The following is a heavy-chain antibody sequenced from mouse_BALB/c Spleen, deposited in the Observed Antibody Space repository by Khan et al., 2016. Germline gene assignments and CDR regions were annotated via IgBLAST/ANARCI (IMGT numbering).Heavy chain of an antibody. Sequence: QIQLVQSGPELKKPGETVKISCKTSGYTFTNYGMNWVKQAPGKGLKWMGWINTNTGEPTYSEEFKGRFAFSLETSASTAYLQINSLKNEDTATYFCARYGKGTGFAYWGQGTLVTVSA. CDR2: INTNTGEP. CDR3: ARYGKGTGFAY. J-gene: IGHJ3*01. D-gene: IGHD2-1*01. CDR1: GYTFTNYG. V-gene: IGHV9-3*02.